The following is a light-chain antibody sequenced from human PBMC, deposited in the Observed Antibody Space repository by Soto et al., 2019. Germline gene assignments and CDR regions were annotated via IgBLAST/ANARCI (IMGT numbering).Light chain of an antibody. V-gene: IGKV1-9*01. CDR2: AAS. CDR3: PHLGA. Sequence: DIQLTPSPSFLSASVGDRVTITCRASQGISSYLAWYQQRPGKAPTLLIYAASTLQSGVTSRFSGSGSGTEVSRTSSSLQPEDFATYYSPHLGAVAQVTKVQIK. J-gene: IGKJ2*01. CDR1: QGISSY.